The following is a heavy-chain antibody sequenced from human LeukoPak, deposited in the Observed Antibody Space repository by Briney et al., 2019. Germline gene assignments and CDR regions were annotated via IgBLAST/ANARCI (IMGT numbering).Heavy chain of an antibody. CDR2: IKHDGSEK. D-gene: IGHD3-3*01. CDR3: ATDRGWRTSGYYLYHFEY. J-gene: IGHJ4*02. Sequence: GGSLRLSCAASGFIFTNYFMSWVRQAPGKGLEWVASIKHDGSEKYYVDSVRGRFTISRDNTMNSLYLQMSSLRAEDTAVYYCATDRGWRTSGYYLYHFEYWGQGTLVTFSS. CDR1: GFIFTNYF. V-gene: IGHV3-7*01.